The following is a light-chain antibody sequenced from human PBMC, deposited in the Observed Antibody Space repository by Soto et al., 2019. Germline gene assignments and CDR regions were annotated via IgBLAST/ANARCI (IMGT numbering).Light chain of an antibody. CDR2: AAS. CDR1: ESISSW. Sequence: DIPMTQSPSTLSASVGDRVTITCRASESISSWLAWYQQKPGKAPRLLIYAASRLGSGVPSRFSGSGSGTEFTLTISSLQPDGLATYYCQQYYSYSKTFGQGTKVDIK. CDR3: QQYYSYSKT. V-gene: IGKV1-5*01. J-gene: IGKJ1*01.